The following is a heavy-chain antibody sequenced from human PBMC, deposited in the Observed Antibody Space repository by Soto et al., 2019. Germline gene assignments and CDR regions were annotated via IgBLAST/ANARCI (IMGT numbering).Heavy chain of an antibody. CDR1: GFTFSSYG. CDR3: AKSPYDPYGMDV. D-gene: IGHD3-22*01. CDR2: ISYDGSNK. V-gene: IGHV3-30*18. Sequence: GGSLRLSCAASGFTFSSYGMHWVRQAPGKGLEWVAVISYDGSNKYYADSVKGRFTISRDNSKNTLYLQMNSLRAEDTAVYYCAKSPYDPYGMDVWGQGTTVTVSS. J-gene: IGHJ6*02.